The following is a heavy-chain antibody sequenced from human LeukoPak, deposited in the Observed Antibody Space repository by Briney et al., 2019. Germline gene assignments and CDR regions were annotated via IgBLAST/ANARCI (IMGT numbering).Heavy chain of an antibody. J-gene: IGHJ4*02. Sequence: SETLSLTCTVSGGSISSSSYYWGWIRQPPGKGLEWIGYIYYSGSTNYNPSLKSRVTISVDTSKNQFSLKLSSVTAADTAVYYCAGFDCSGDCYSAFDFWGQGTLVTVSS. V-gene: IGHV4-61*05. CDR2: IYYSGST. CDR1: GGSISSSSYY. CDR3: AGFDCSGDCYSAFDF. D-gene: IGHD2-21*02.